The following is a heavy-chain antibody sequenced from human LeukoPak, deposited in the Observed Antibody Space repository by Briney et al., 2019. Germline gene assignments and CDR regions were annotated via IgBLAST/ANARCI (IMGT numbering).Heavy chain of an antibody. D-gene: IGHD3-9*01. Sequence: GGSLRLSCAASGFTFSSYGMHWVRQAPGKGLEWVAVISYDGSNKYYAGSVKGRFTISRDNSKNTLYLQMNSLRAEDTAVYYCAKPIRADWDAFDIWGQGTMVTVSS. V-gene: IGHV3-30*18. CDR3: AKPIRADWDAFDI. CDR1: GFTFSSYG. J-gene: IGHJ3*02. CDR2: ISYDGSNK.